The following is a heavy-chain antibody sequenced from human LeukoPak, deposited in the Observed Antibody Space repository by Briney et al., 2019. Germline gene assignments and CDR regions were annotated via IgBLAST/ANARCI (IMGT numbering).Heavy chain of an antibody. Sequence: SETLSLTCSVSGGSISTYYWSWVRQPPGKGLEWTGYIYYSGSTNYNPSLKSRVTISVDTSKNQFSLKLSSVTAADTAIYYCARAVSGRFDYWGQGTLVTVSS. CDR2: IYYSGST. J-gene: IGHJ4*02. CDR1: GGSISTYY. CDR3: ARAVSGRFDY. D-gene: IGHD6-19*01. V-gene: IGHV4-59*08.